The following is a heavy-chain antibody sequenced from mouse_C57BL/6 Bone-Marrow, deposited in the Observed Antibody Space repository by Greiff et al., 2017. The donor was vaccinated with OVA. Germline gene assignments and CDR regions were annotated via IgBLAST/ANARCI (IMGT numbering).Heavy chain of an antibody. CDR3: APLSRGY. CDR1: GYTFTSYG. CDR2: IYPRSGNT. V-gene: IGHV1-81*01. J-gene: IGHJ2*01. Sequence: VQLQQSGAELARPGASVKLSCKASGYTFTSYGISWVKQRTGQGLEWIGEIYPRSGNTYYNEKFKGKATLTPDKSSSTAYMELRSLTSEDSAVYFCAPLSRGYWGQGTTLTVSS.